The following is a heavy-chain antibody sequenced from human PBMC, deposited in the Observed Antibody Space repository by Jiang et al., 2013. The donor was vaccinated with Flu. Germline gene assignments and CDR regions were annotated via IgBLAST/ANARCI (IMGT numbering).Heavy chain of an antibody. D-gene: IGHD6-6*01. CDR3: ARPRDSTSPYYGMDV. CDR2: INAGNGKI. Sequence: SGAEVKKPGASVKISCEASGYTFTSYLIHWVRQAPGQRLEWLGWINAGNGKIKYSQKFQGRVTINRDTLATTVYMELNSLTSEDTAVYYCARPRDSTSPYYGMDVWGQGTTVTVSS. V-gene: IGHV1-3*01. CDR1: GYTFTSYL. J-gene: IGHJ6*02.